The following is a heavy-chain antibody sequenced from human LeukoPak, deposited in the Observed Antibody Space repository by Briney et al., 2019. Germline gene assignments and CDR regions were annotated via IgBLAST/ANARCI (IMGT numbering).Heavy chain of an antibody. CDR2: ISGSGGST. Sequence: ETLSLTCTVSGGSISSYYWSWVRQAPGKGLEWVSAISGSGGSTHYADSVKGRFTISRDNSKNTLYLQMNSLRAEDTAVYYCANPKNEYGDQYNYFDPWGQGTLVTVSS. CDR3: ANPKNEYGDQYNYFDP. J-gene: IGHJ5*02. D-gene: IGHD4-17*01. V-gene: IGHV3-23*01. CDR1: GGSISSYY.